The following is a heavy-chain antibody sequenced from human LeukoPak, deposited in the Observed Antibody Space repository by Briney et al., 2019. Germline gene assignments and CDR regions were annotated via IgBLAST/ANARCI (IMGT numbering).Heavy chain of an antibody. Sequence: GTSLRLSCAASGFTFSNNDMYWVRQAPGKGLEWVAVISFDGNNKYYPDSVKGRSTISRDNSKNTLYLQMHSLRADDTATYYCARGRYKNGWDLLNYFDSWGQGTLVTGSS. CDR1: GFTFSNND. CDR3: ARGRYKNGWDLLNYFDS. V-gene: IGHV3-30-3*01. CDR2: ISFDGNNK. D-gene: IGHD6-19*01. J-gene: IGHJ4*02.